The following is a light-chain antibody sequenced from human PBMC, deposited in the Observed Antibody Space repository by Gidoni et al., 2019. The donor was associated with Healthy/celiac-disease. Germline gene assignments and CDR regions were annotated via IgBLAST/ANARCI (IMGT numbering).Light chain of an antibody. CDR3: QQYGSSPPYT. CDR1: QSVSSSY. V-gene: IGKV3-20*01. Sequence: PGERATLSCRASQSVSSSYLAWYQQKPGQAPRLLIYGASSRATGIPDRFSGSGSGTDFTLTISRLEPEDFSVYYCQQYGSSPPYTFGQGTKLEIK. J-gene: IGKJ2*01. CDR2: GAS.